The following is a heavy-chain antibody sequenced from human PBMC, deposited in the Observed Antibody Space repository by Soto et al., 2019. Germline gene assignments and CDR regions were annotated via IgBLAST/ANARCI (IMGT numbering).Heavy chain of an antibody. CDR3: ARKKYCGGGDCSSASFDS. D-gene: IGHD2-21*02. V-gene: IGHV4-59*01. Sequence: QVQLQESGPRLVKPSETLSLTCTVSGGSIYTYYWSWIRQPPGKGLEWMGYIYYSGSTNNNHSLKCRVTISVDMSKTQFSLKLSSVTAADTALYYCARKKYCGGGDCSSASFDSWGQGAMVNVSS. CDR2: IYYSGST. J-gene: IGHJ3*02. CDR1: GGSIYTYY.